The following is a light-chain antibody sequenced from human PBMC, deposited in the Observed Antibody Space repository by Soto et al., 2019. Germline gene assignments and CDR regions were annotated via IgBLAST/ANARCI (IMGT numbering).Light chain of an antibody. V-gene: IGKV1-5*01. Sequence: DIQMTQSPSTVSAYVGDSVTITCRASQSITTWLAWYQQRPGKAPKLLIYDVSSLQSGVPSRFSGSGSGTDFTLTISSLEPEDFAVYYCQQRDNWPLTFGGGTKVDI. CDR1: QSITTW. CDR3: QQRDNWPLT. CDR2: DVS. J-gene: IGKJ4*01.